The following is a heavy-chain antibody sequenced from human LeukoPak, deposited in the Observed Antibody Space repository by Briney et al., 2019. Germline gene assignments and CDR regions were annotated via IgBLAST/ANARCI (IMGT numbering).Heavy chain of an antibody. V-gene: IGHV4-59*01. CDR2: IYYSGST. Sequence: KPSETLSLTCTVSGGSISSYYWSWIRQPPGKGLEWIGYIYYSGSTNYNPSLKSRVTISVDTSKNQFSLKLSSVTAADTAVYYCARESRSHEQWWFDPWGQGTLVTVSS. D-gene: IGHD1/OR15-1a*01. J-gene: IGHJ5*02. CDR3: ARESRSHEQWWFDP. CDR1: GGSISSYY.